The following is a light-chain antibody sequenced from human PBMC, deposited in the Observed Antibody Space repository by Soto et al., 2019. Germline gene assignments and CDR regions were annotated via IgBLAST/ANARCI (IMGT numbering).Light chain of an antibody. V-gene: IGKV1-5*03. Sequence: DIQMTQSPSTLSASVGDRDTITCRASQSISIWLAWYQQKPGKVPKLLIYEASSLQSGVPSRFSGSGSGTEFTLTISSLQPDDFATYYCQQYDTYTGAFGQGTKVDIK. CDR1: QSISIW. J-gene: IGKJ1*01. CDR3: QQYDTYTGA. CDR2: EAS.